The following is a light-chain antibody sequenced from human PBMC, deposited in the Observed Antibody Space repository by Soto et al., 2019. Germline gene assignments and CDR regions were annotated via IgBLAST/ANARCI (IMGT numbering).Light chain of an antibody. CDR1: SSDVGSYNL. J-gene: IGLJ1*01. Sequence: QSALTQPASVSGSPGQSIPISCTGTSSDVGSYNLVSWYQQHPGKAPKLMIYEVSKRPSGVSNRFSGSKSGNTASLTISGLQAEDEADYYCCSYAGSSTSYVFGTGPKVTVL. CDR2: EVS. CDR3: CSYAGSSTSYV. V-gene: IGLV2-23*02.